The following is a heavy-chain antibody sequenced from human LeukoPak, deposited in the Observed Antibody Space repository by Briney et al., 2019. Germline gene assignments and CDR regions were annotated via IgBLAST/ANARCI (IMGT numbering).Heavy chain of an antibody. V-gene: IGHV4-34*01. CDR1: GGSFSGYY. Sequence: SETLSLTCAVYGGSFSGYYWSWIRQPPGKGLEWIGEINHSGSTDYNPFLKSRVTISVDTSKNQFSLKLSSVTAADTAVYYCASATGDGDEYWGQGTLVTVSS. CDR3: ASATGDGDEY. CDR2: INHSGST. J-gene: IGHJ4*02. D-gene: IGHD7-27*01.